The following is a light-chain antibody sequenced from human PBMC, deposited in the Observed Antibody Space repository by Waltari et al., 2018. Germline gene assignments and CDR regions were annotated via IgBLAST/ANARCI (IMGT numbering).Light chain of an antibody. CDR1: NIETKS. Sequence: YVLTQPPSVSVAPGKTATLTCGGENIETKSVNWYQQKPGPAPVLVLFYDTDRPSGIPDRFAGSTSGNTATLTLRWVEAGDEADYHCQVWDDTTNSGVFGGGTRLTVL. CDR3: QVWDDTTNSGV. CDR2: YDT. V-gene: IGLV3-21*04. J-gene: IGLJ3*02.